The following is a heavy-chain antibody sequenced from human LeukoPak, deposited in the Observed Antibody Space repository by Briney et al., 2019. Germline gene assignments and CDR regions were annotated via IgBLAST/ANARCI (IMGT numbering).Heavy chain of an antibody. V-gene: IGHV3-30*04. D-gene: IGHD2-21*02. CDR2: TSNDGNNK. J-gene: IGHJ4*02. CDR3: AKAARSDSTDY. Sequence: GGSLRLSCAASGFTFSRYAMHWVRQAPGKGLEWVAVTSNDGNNKYYGDSVKGRFTISRDNSKNTLYLQMNSLRAEDTAVYYCAKAARSDSTDYWGQGTLVTVSS. CDR1: GFTFSRYA.